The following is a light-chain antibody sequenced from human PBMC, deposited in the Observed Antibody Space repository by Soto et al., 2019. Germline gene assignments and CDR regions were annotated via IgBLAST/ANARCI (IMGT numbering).Light chain of an antibody. CDR3: LQQNNYPRT. CDR2: VAT. Sequence: DIQMTKSPSSLSASVGDRVTTTCRARQGIRKELSWYQQTEGEAPKRLVYVATSLDGGVPARFSGSGSGTEFTITISSLQPEDGETYYCLQQNNYPRTFGQGTKVDIK. CDR1: QGIRKE. V-gene: IGKV1-17*01. J-gene: IGKJ2*01.